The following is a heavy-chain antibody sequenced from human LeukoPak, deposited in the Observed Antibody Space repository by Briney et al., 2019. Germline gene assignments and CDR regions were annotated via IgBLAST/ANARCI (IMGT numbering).Heavy chain of an antibody. D-gene: IGHD3-9*01. CDR1: GYSISSGYY. J-gene: IGHJ3*02. CDR2: IYHSGST. V-gene: IGHV4-38-2*02. CDR3: ARAIADWAPDAFDI. Sequence: SETLSLTCTVSGYSISSGYYWGWIRQPPGKGLEWIGSIYHSGSTYYNPSLKSRVTISVDASKNQFSLKLSSVTAADTAVYYCARAIADWAPDAFDIWGQGTMVTVSS.